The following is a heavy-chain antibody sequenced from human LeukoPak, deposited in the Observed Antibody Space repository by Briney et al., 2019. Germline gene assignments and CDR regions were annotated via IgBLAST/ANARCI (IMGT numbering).Heavy chain of an antibody. CDR3: ASDIGWNGDAFDI. CDR2: IWHDGSNK. J-gene: IGHJ3*02. V-gene: IGHV3-33*01. Sequence: GGSLRLSSAASGFTFSSYGMHWVRQAPGKGLEWVAVIWHDGSNKYYADSVKGRFTISRDNSKNTLYLQMNSLRAEDTAVYYCASDIGWNGDAFDIWGQGTMVTVSS. D-gene: IGHD1-1*01. CDR1: GFTFSSYG.